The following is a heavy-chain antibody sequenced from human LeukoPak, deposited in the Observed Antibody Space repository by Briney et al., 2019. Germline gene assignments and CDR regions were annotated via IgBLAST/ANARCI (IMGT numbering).Heavy chain of an antibody. CDR1: GFTFSSYG. CDR3: AKDVERGYSSSWYNY. V-gene: IGHV3-30*18. Sequence: GRSLRLSCAASGFTFSSYGMHWVRQAPGKGLEWVAVISYDGSNKYYADSVKGRFTISRDNSKNTLYLQMNSLRAEDTAVYYCAKDVERGYSSSWYNYWSQGTLVTVSS. J-gene: IGHJ4*02. CDR2: ISYDGSNK. D-gene: IGHD6-13*01.